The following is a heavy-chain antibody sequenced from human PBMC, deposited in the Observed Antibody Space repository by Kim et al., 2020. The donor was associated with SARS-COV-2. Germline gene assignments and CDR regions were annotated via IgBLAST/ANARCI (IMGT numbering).Heavy chain of an antibody. Sequence: GGSLRLSCAASGFNFSNFGLQWVRQAPGKGLEWVAVISYDGSRRKFADSVKGRFSISRDNSKNTMYLQMNSLRPEDTAIYYCTKGLQLVWFEELSGGPLDSWGQGTLVTVS. CDR1: GFNFSNFG. D-gene: IGHD3-10*01. J-gene: IGHJ4*02. CDR2: ISYDGSRR. V-gene: IGHV3-30*18. CDR3: TKGLQLVWFEELSGGPLDS.